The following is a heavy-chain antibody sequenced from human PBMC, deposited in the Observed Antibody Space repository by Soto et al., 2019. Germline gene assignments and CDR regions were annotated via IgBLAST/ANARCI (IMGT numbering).Heavy chain of an antibody. Sequence: GGSLRLSCAASGFTFSSYGMHWVRQAPGKGLEWVAVISYDGSNKYYADSVKGRFTISRDNSKNTLYLQMNSLRAEDTAVYYCAKLGQQLVRGKPNAFDIWGQGTMVTVSS. CDR3: AKLGQQLVRGKPNAFDI. CDR2: ISYDGSNK. D-gene: IGHD6-13*01. CDR1: GFTFSSYG. V-gene: IGHV3-30*18. J-gene: IGHJ3*02.